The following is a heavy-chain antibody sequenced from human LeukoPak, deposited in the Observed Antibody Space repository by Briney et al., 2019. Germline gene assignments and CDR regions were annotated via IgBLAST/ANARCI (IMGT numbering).Heavy chain of an antibody. CDR3: ARDSAPRIAVAGTIDY. J-gene: IGHJ4*02. D-gene: IGHD6-19*01. CDR1: GGTFSSYA. Sequence: SVKVSCKASGGTFSSYAISWVRQAPGQGLEWMGGIIPIFGAAHYAQKFQGRVTITTDESTSTAYMELSSLRSEDTAVYYCARDSAPRIAVAGTIDYWGQGTLVTVSS. V-gene: IGHV1-69*05. CDR2: IIPIFGAA.